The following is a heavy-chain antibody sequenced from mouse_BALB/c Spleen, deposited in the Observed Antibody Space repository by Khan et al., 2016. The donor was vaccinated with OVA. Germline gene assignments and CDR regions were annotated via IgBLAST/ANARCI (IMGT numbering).Heavy chain of an antibody. V-gene: IGHV5-17*02. CDR2: IASDSNTI. J-gene: IGHJ2*01. CDR1: GFTFSSFG. Sequence: EVELVESGGGLVQPGGSRKLSCAASGFTFSSFGMHWVRQAPEKGLEWVAYIASDSNTIYYADTVKGRFTISRDNPKNTLFLQMTSLRSEDTAMYYCTRSFFFGYYFDQWGQGITLTVSS. CDR3: TRSFFFGYYFDQ.